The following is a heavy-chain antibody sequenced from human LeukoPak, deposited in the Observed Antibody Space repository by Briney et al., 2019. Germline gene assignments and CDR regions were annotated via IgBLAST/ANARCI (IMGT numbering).Heavy chain of an antibody. Sequence: RGSLRLSCAASGFTFSSYWMSWVRQAPGKGLEWVANKKQDGSEKYYVDSVKGRFTISRDNAKNSLYLQMNSLRAEDTAVYYCARMIGVTMVRGVIQHFDYWGQGTLVTV. CDR3: ARMIGVTMVRGVIQHFDY. CDR2: KKQDGSEK. D-gene: IGHD3-10*01. CDR1: GFTFSSYW. J-gene: IGHJ4*02. V-gene: IGHV3-7*05.